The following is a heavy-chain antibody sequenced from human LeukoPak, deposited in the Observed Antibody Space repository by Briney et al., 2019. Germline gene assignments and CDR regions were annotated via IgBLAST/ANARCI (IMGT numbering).Heavy chain of an antibody. CDR1: GYTLTNYY. J-gene: IGHJ4*02. D-gene: IGHD5-12*01. CDR2: INPSGGRT. V-gene: IGHV1-46*01. CDR3: ARGSSGGYDYFDY. Sequence: ASVKVSCKASGYTLTNYYMHWVRQAPGQGLEWMGIINPSGGRTSYAQNFQGRVTLTRDTSTSTVYMELSSLRSEDTAVYFCARGSSGGYDYFDYWGQGTLVTVS.